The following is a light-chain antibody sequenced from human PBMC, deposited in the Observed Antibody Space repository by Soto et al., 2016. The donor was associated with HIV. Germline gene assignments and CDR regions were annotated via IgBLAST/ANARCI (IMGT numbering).Light chain of an antibody. J-gene: IGLJ2*01. CDR2: QDT. Sequence: SYELTQPPSVSVSPGQTASITCSGDKLGNKYACWYQQKPGQSPVLVIFQDTKRPSGIPERFSGSNSGNTATLTISETQAMDEADYYCQAWDSSTARVVFGGGTKLTAL. V-gene: IGLV3-1*01. CDR3: QAWDSSTARVV. CDR1: KLGNKY.